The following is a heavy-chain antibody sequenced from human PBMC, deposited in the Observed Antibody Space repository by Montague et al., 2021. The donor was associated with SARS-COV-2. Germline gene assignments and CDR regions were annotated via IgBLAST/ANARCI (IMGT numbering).Heavy chain of an antibody. V-gene: IGHV4-59*08. J-gene: IGHJ6*02. D-gene: IGHD4-11*01. Sequence: SETLSLTCSVSGDSISNYSWSWIRRSPGKGLGWIGYIYYSGSTNYNPSLTSRVTISVDTSKNQVSLKLTSVTAADTAVYYCARHLRVTTVTSHMYHYAMDVWGQGTTVTVSS. CDR3: ARHLRVTTVTSHMYHYAMDV. CDR2: IYYSGST. CDR1: GDSISNYS.